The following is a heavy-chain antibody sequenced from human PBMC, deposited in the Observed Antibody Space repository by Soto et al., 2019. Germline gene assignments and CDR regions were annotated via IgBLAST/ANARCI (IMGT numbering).Heavy chain of an antibody. D-gene: IGHD3-10*01. CDR3: ARAERFPRSRFDP. Sequence: QVELQQWGAGLLKPSETLSLTCGVYGGSFRNYYWIWVRQPPGKGLEWIGEVNHSGEATYNPSLQIRVSISLDTSNNHFSLKMTSVTAADTAIYFRARAERFPRSRFDPWGQGTQVTVSS. CDR2: VNHSGEA. J-gene: IGHJ5*02. V-gene: IGHV4-34*02. CDR1: GGSFRNYY.